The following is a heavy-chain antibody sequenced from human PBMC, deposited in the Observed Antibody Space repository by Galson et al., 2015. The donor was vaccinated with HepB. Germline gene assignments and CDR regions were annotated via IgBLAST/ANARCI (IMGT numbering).Heavy chain of an antibody. CDR1: GFTFSSYS. V-gene: IGHV3-48*02. D-gene: IGHD6-6*01. Sequence: SLRLSCAASGFTFSSYSMNWVRQAPGKGLEWVSYISSSSSTIYYADSVKGRFTISRDNAKNSLYLQVNSLRDEDTAVYYCAGDSVGYTSSSSPYWGQGTLVTVSS. J-gene: IGHJ4*02. CDR2: ISSSSSTI. CDR3: AGDSVGYTSSSSPY.